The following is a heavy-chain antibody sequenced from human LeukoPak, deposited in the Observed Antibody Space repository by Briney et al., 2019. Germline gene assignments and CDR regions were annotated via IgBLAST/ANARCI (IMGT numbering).Heavy chain of an antibody. CDR3: AKVSGSSLYYYYGMDV. D-gene: IGHD6-6*01. CDR2: ISGSGGST. J-gene: IGHJ6*02. Sequence: GGSLRLSCVASGFTFSSYAMSWVRQAPGKGLEWVSAISGSGGSTYYADSVKGRFTISRDNSKNTLYLQMNSLRAEDTAVYYCAKVSGSSLYYYYGMDVWGQGTTVTVSS. V-gene: IGHV3-23*01. CDR1: GFTFSSYA.